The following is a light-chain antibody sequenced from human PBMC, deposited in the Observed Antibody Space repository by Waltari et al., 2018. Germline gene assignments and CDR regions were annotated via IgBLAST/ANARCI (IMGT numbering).Light chain of an antibody. CDR2: RDN. Sequence: QSVLTQPPSVSGAPGQRVTISCTGSRSNIGTGYDVPWYQHIPGKAPKLLIFRDNRRPSGVPDRFSASKSGTSASLAITGLQAEDEGDYYCQSYDGSLIAVVFGGGTKLTVL. J-gene: IGLJ2*01. V-gene: IGLV1-40*01. CDR1: RSNIGTGYD. CDR3: QSYDGSLIAVV.